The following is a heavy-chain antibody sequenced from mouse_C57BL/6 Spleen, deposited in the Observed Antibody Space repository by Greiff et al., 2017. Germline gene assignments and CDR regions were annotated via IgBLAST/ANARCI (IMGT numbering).Heavy chain of an antibody. CDR1: GFSLTSYG. J-gene: IGHJ2*01. CDR2: IWSGGST. V-gene: IGHV2-2*01. Sequence: VQLQQSGPGLVQPSQSLSITCTVSGFSLTSYGVHWVRQSPGKGLAWLGVIWSGGSTDYNAAFISRLSISKDNSKSQVFFKINSLQADDTAIYCGARNSLLNYFDYWGQGTTLTVSS. CDR3: ARNSLLNYFDY.